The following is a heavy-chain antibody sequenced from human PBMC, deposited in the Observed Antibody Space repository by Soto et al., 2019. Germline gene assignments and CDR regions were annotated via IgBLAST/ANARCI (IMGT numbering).Heavy chain of an antibody. V-gene: IGHV3-23*01. Sequence: PGGSLRLSCAVSGFTFSSYAMSWVRQAPGKGLEWVSGLSGSGGSTYYADSVKGRFTISRDNSKNTLYLQMNSLRAEDTAVYYCAKLSGLAAANYYFDFWGQGTLVTVSS. D-gene: IGHD2-15*01. CDR2: LSGSGGST. CDR1: GFTFSSYA. CDR3: AKLSGLAAANYYFDF. J-gene: IGHJ4*02.